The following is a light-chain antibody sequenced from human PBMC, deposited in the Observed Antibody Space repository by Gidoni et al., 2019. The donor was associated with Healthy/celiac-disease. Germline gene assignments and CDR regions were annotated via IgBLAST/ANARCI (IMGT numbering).Light chain of an antibody. V-gene: IGLV2-14*01. CDR2: DVS. CDR1: RSDVGGDNY. CDR3: SSYTSSSTLV. J-gene: IGLJ2*01. Sequence: QSALTQPASVSGSPGQSITISCTGTRSDVGGDNYVSWYQQHPGKAPKLMIYDVSNRPSGVSNRFSGSKSGNTASLTISGLQADDDADYYCSSYTSSSTLVFGGGTKLTVL.